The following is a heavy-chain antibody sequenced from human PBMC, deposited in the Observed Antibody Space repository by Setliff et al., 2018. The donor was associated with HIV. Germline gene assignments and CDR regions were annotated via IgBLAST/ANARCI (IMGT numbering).Heavy chain of an antibody. D-gene: IGHD1-26*01. CDR2: IFHSGST. CDR1: GVSISSNW. V-gene: IGHV4-4*02. J-gene: IGHJ4*02. Sequence: SETLSLTCAVSGVSISSNWWSWVRQPPGKGLEWIGEIFHSGSTNDNPSLKSRLTISVDKSKNQFSLKLSAVTAADTAVYYCARVGESGSYRHFDYWGQGSLVTVSS. CDR3: ARVGESGSYRHFDY.